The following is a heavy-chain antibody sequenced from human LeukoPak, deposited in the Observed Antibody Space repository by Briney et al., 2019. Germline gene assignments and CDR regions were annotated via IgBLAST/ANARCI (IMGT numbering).Heavy chain of an antibody. V-gene: IGHV5-51*01. J-gene: IGHJ3*02. D-gene: IGHD4-17*01. CDR3: ARPYDDYGDYGGRPHHDAFDI. CDR1: GYSFTSYW. CDR2: IYPGDSDT. Sequence: GESLKISCKGSGYSFTSYWIGWVRQMPGKGLEWMGIIYPGDSDTRYSPSFQGQVTISADKSISTAYLQWSSLKASDTAMYYCARPYDDYGDYGGRPHHDAFDIWGQGTMVTVSS.